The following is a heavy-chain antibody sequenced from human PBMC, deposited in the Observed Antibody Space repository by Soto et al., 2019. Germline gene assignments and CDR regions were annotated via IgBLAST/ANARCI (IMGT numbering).Heavy chain of an antibody. Sequence: EVQLLESGGGLVQPGGCLRLSCAASGFTLTSNGMSWIRKAPGKGLEWVSAINGGRTYYADSVRGRFTISRDDSKNTLFLQISSLRAEDTAVYYCAKEGSPPYFDFWGQGSLVTVSS. CDR1: GFTLTSNG. D-gene: IGHD3-10*01. CDR2: INGGRT. CDR3: AKEGSPPYFDF. J-gene: IGHJ4*02. V-gene: IGHV3-23*01.